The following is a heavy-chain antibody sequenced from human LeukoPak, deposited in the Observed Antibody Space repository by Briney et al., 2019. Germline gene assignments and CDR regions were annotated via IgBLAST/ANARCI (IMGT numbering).Heavy chain of an antibody. CDR3: AREARRGLVRYFDWSSKGYFDY. CDR2: ISAYNGNT. CDR1: GYTFTSYG. J-gene: IGHJ4*02. D-gene: IGHD3-9*01. V-gene: IGHV1-18*01. Sequence: EASVKVSCKASGYTFTSYGISWVRQAPGQGLEWMGWISAYNGNTNYAQKLQGRVTMTTDTSTSTAYMELRSLRSDDTAVYYCAREARRGLVRYFDWSSKGYFDYWGQGTLVTVSS.